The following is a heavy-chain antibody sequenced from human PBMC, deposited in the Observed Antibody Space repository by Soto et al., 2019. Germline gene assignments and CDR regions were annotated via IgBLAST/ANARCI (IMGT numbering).Heavy chain of an antibody. CDR2: IYHSGST. J-gene: IGHJ4*02. Sequence: SETLSLTCAVSGGSIRSGGYSWSWIRQPPGKGLEWIGYIYHSGSTYYNPSLKSRVTISVDRSKNQFSLKLSSVTAADTAVYYCARTTYYYDSSGYYVPLHYFDYWGQGTLVTVSS. V-gene: IGHV4-30-2*01. CDR1: GGSIRSGGYS. D-gene: IGHD3-22*01. CDR3: ARTTYYYDSSGYYVPLHYFDY.